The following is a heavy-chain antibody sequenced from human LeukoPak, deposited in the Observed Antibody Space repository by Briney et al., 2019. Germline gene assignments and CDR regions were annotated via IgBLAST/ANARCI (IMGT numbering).Heavy chain of an antibody. D-gene: IGHD1-1*01. J-gene: IGHJ4*02. V-gene: IGHV3-7*04. CDR2: IKQDGSEK. CDR1: GFTFSTYW. CDR3: ARGGATKGDY. Sequence: PGGSLRLSCAVSGFTFSTYWMSWVRQAPGKGLEWVANIKQDGSEKNYVDSVKGRFTISRDNSKNALYLQMGSLRAEDMAVYYCARGGATKGDYWGQGTLVTVSS.